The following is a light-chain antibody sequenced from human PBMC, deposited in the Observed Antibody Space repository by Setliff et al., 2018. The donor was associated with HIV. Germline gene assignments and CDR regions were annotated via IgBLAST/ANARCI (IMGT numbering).Light chain of an antibody. CDR2: DAS. J-gene: IGKJ4*01. CDR1: HHLASA. CDR3: QQFSRYPLT. Sequence: QLTQSPSSLTASVGDRVTITCRTSHHLASALAWYQQRPGKAPNLLIYDASTLQSGVPSRFSGSGSGTDFTLTINSLQPEDYGTYYCQQFSRYPLTFGGGTKVDIK. V-gene: IGKV1-13*02.